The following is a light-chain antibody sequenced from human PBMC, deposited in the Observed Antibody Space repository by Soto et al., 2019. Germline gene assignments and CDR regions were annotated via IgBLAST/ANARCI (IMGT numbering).Light chain of an antibody. J-gene: IGKJ4*01. CDR3: QQFRSYPLT. V-gene: IGKV3-20*01. CDR1: QTVRNNY. CDR2: DAS. Sequence: EFVLTQSPGTLSLSPGERATLSCRASQTVRNNYLAWYQQKPGQAPRLLIYDASSRATGIPDRFSGGGSGTDFTLTSSRLEPEDFAVYYCQQFRSYPLTFGGGTKVEIK.